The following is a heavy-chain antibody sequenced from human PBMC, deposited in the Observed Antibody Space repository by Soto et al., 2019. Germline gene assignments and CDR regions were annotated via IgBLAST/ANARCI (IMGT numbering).Heavy chain of an antibody. CDR3: ATAGTGTFTC. CDR1: GFTFSGSW. Sequence: EVQLVESEGSLVQPGGSLRLSCAASGFTFSGSWMHWVRQAPGKGLVWVSRISSDGSSTTYADSVKGRFTISRDNAKNMLYPQMNSLSTEDTAVYYCATAGTGTFTCWGQGTRATVSS. J-gene: IGHJ4*02. V-gene: IGHV3-74*03. CDR2: ISSDGSST. D-gene: IGHD1-1*01.